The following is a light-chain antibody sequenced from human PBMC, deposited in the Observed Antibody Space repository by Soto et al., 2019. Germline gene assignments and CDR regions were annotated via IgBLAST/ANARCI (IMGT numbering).Light chain of an antibody. CDR2: GAS. CDR1: RDISNY. V-gene: IGKV1-27*01. CDR3: QKYDTAPLT. Sequence: IQVTQSPSSLSASLGDRVSITWRASRDISNYLAWYRQKPGQVPRLLISGASTLHSGVPSRFSGSGSGTDFTLTITSLQPEDIATYFCQKYDTAPLTFGGGTKVDIK. J-gene: IGKJ4*01.